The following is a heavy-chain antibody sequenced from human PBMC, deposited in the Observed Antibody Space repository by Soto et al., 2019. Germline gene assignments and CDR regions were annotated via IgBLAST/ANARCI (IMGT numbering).Heavy chain of an antibody. CDR2: INPNSVGT. Sequence: ASVKVSCKASGYTFTGYYMHWVRQAPGQGLEWVGWINPNSVGTNCAQKFQGWVTMTRDTSISTAYMELSRLRSDGTAVYYCARGGAAAANWFDPWGQGTLATVSS. CDR1: GYTFTGYY. CDR3: ARGGAAAANWFDP. V-gene: IGHV1-2*04. J-gene: IGHJ5*02. D-gene: IGHD6-13*01.